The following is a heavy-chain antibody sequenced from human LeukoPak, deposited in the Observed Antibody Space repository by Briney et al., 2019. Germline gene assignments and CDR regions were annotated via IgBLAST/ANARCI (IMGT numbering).Heavy chain of an antibody. CDR2: ISGSGGSI. D-gene: IGHD3-22*01. Sequence: PGGSLRLSCAASGFTFSSYAMSWVRQAPGKGLEWVSAISGSGGSIYYADSVKGRFTISRDNSKNTLYLQMNSLRAEDTAVYYCAKAPQMIVVVIRYFDYWGQGTLVTVSS. CDR1: GFTFSSYA. V-gene: IGHV3-23*01. J-gene: IGHJ4*02. CDR3: AKAPQMIVVVIRYFDY.